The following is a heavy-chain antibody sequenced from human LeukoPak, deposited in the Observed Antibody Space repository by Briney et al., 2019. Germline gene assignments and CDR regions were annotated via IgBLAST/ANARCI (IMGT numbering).Heavy chain of an antibody. CDR2: INHSGST. V-gene: IGHV4-34*01. D-gene: IGHD6-19*01. J-gene: IGHJ6*03. CDR1: GGSFSGYY. Sequence: PSETLSLTCAVYGGSFSGYYWSWIRQPPGKGLEWIGEINHSGSTNYNPSLKSRVTISVDTSKNQFSLKLSSVTAADTAVYYCASFSGADLYYYYYYMDVWGKGTTVTVSS. CDR3: ASFSGADLYYYYYYMDV.